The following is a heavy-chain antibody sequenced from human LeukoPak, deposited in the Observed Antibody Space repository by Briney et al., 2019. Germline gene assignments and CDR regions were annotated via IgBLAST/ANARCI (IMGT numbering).Heavy chain of an antibody. V-gene: IGHV1-46*01. J-gene: IGHJ4*02. CDR1: GYTFTSYY. D-gene: IGHD6-13*01. CDR3: ARVLDSSSWLGG. CDR2: VNPSGGST. Sequence: VASVKVSCKSSGYTFTSYYMHWVRPAPGQGLAWMGIVNPSGGSTSYAQKFQGRVTKTRDTSPRTGYMELSSLRSEDSAVYYCARVLDSSSWLGGWGQGTLVTVSS.